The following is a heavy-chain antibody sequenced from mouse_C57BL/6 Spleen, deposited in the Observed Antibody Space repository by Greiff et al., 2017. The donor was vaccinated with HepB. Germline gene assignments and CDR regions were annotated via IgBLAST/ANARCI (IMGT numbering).Heavy chain of an antibody. CDR2: IRSKSNNYAT. CDR1: GFSFNTYA. Sequence: EVKVEESGGGLVQPKGSLKLSCAASGFSFNTYAMNWVRQAPGKGLEWVARIRSKSNNYATYYADSVKDRFTISRNDSESMLYLQMNNLKTEDTSMYYCVGLAFAYWGQGTLVTVSA. V-gene: IGHV10-1*01. CDR3: VGLAFAY. J-gene: IGHJ3*01.